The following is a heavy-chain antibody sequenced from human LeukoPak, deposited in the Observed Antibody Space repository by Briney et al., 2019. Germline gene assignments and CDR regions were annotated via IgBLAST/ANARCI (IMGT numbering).Heavy chain of an antibody. V-gene: IGHV1-46*01. CDR1: GYTFTSYY. CDR2: INPSGGST. Sequence: GASAKVSCTASGYTFTSYYMHWVRQAPGQGLEWMGIINPSGGSTSSAQKFQGRVTMTRDTSTSTVYMELSSLRSEDTAVYYCARGSSWLYYFDYWGQGTLVTVSS. D-gene: IGHD6-13*01. CDR3: ARGSSWLYYFDY. J-gene: IGHJ4*02.